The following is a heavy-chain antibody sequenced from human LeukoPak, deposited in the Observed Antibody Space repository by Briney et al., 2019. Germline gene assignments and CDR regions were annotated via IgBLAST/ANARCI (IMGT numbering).Heavy chain of an antibody. Sequence: ASVKVSCKAFGYTFTSHYMHWVRQAPGQGLEWMGWTNPNTGDANYAQKFQGRVTMTRDTSISTAYMELNRLTSDDTAVFYCARSQRPGYSSSWYLGAGFDIWGQGTMVTVSS. J-gene: IGHJ3*02. D-gene: IGHD6-13*01. CDR3: ARSQRPGYSSSWYLGAGFDI. CDR1: GYTFTSHY. V-gene: IGHV1-2*02. CDR2: TNPNTGDA.